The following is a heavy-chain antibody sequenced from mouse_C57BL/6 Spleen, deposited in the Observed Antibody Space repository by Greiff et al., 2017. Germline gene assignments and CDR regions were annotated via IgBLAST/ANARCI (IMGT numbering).Heavy chain of an antibody. V-gene: IGHV1-64*01. CDR1: GYTFTSYW. J-gene: IGHJ4*01. CDR2: IHPNSGST. D-gene: IGHD2-3*01. CDR3: ARSHDGYYAMDY. Sequence: VQLKQPGAELVKPGASVKLSCKASGYTFTSYWMHWVKQRPGQGLEWIGMIHPNSGSTNYNEKFKSKATLTVDKSSSTAYMQLSSLTSEDSAVYYCARSHDGYYAMDYWGQGTSVTVSS.